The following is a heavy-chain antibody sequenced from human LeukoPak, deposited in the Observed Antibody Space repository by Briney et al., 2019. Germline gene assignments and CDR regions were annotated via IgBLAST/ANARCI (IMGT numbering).Heavy chain of an antibody. V-gene: IGHV4-39*07. Sequence: SETLSLTCTVSGGSISSSSYYWGWIRQPPGKGLEWIGEINHSGSTNYNPSLKSRVTISVDTSKNQFSLKLSSVTAADTAVYYCARGGGAQFDPWGQGTLVTVSS. J-gene: IGHJ5*02. D-gene: IGHD4-23*01. CDR1: GGSISSSSYY. CDR2: INHSGST. CDR3: ARGGGAQFDP.